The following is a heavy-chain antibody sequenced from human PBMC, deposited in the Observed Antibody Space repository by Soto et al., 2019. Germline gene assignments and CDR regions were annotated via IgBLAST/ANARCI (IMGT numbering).Heavy chain of an antibody. CDR2: IYYSGST. J-gene: IGHJ5*02. V-gene: IGHV4-59*08. D-gene: IGHD6-13*01. Sequence: PSETLSLTCTVSGGSISSCYWSWIRQPPGKGLEWIGYIYYSGSTNYNPSLKSRVTISVDTSKNQFSLKLSSVTAADTAVYYCARHGYSSRNWFDPWGQGTLVTVSS. CDR3: ARHGYSSRNWFDP. CDR1: GGSISSCY.